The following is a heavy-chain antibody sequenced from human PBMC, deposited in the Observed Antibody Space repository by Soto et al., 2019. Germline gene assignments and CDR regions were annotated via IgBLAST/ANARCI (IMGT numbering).Heavy chain of an antibody. CDR1: GFTFRNFA. J-gene: IGHJ1*01. CDR2: INPSGDTI. V-gene: IGHV3-23*01. Sequence: GESLTISCAPFGFTFRNFAMSWVRQAPGKGLEWLSTINPSGDTIYSVDSVKGRFTISRDNSKNTLYLQMNSLRVDDTAVYYCANLGYCTGRNCPLQHWGPGTLVTVSS. CDR3: ANLGYCTGRNCPLQH. D-gene: IGHD2-8*02.